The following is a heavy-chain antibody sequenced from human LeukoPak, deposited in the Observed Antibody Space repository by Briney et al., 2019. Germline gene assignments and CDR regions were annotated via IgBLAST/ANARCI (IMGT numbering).Heavy chain of an antibody. CDR3: ARLGRYCSGSTCYPTNFGN. Sequence: PSETLSLTCVVSGYSISSGYYWGWIRQPPGKGLEWIGSISHSADTYYNPSLRSRVTIPEDTSKNQLSLNLSSVTAADTAVYYCARLGRYCSGSTCYPTNFGNWGQGTLVTVSS. D-gene: IGHD2-15*01. CDR1: GYSISSGYY. V-gene: IGHV4-38-2*01. CDR2: ISHSADT. J-gene: IGHJ4*02.